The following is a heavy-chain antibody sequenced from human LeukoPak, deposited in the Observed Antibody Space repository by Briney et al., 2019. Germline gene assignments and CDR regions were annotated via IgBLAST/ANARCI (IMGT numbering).Heavy chain of an antibody. Sequence: GGSLRLSCAASGFTFSDHYMDWVRQAPGKGLEWVGRTRNKANSYTTEYAASVKGRFTISRDDSKNSLYLQMNSLKTEDTAVYYCARSVGAFDIWGQGTMVTVSS. V-gene: IGHV3-72*01. D-gene: IGHD2-15*01. CDR3: ARSVGAFDI. CDR1: GFTFSDHY. J-gene: IGHJ3*02. CDR2: TRNKANSYTT.